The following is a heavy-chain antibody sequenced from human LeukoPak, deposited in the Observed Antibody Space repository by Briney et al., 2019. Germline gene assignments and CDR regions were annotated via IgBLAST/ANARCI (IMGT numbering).Heavy chain of an antibody. J-gene: IGHJ4*02. D-gene: IGHD3-9*01. CDR2: ISGSGNFT. Sequence: SGGSLRLSCVASGFTFSSYAMSWVRQAPGKGLQWVSSISGSGNFTFYTDSVKGRFTISRDNSKNTLYVQMNSLRAEDTAVYYCAKDRDVLRYFGYFDYWGQGTLVTVSS. CDR1: GFTFSSYA. CDR3: AKDRDVLRYFGYFDY. V-gene: IGHV3-23*01.